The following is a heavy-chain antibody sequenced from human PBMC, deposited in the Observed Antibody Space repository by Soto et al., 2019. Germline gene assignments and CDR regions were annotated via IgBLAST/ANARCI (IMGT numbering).Heavy chain of an antibody. Sequence: SETLSLTCAVYGGSFSGYYWSWIRQPPGKGLEWIGEINHSGSTNYNPSLKSRVTISVDTSKNQFSLKLSSVTAADTAVYYCASYSRSGSYSAYWGQGTLVTVSS. CDR2: INHSGST. D-gene: IGHD1-26*01. CDR3: ASYSRSGSYSAY. CDR1: GGSFSGYY. J-gene: IGHJ4*02. V-gene: IGHV4-34*01.